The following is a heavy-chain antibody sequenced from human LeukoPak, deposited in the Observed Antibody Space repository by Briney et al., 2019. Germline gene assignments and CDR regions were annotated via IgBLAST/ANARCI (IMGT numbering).Heavy chain of an antibody. CDR1: GGSISSYY. CDR2: IYYSGST. D-gene: IGHD3-10*01. V-gene: IGHV4-59*01. J-gene: IGHJ6*03. CDR3: ARGRSSMVRGYYYYYMDV. Sequence: PSGTLSLTCTVSGGSISSYYLSWVRQPPGKGLEWVGYIYYSGSTNYTPSMKSRVTISGDTSKNKLYLKLSSLTAADTAVYYCARGRSSMVRGYYYYYMDVWGKGTTVTISS.